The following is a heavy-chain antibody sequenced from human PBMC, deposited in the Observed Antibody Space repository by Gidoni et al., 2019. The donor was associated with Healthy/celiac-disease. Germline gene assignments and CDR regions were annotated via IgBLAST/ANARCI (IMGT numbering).Heavy chain of an antibody. CDR1: GGSIRSGDYY. CDR2: IYYSGST. V-gene: IGHV4-30-4*01. CDR3: ARVPAAPGAEYFQH. D-gene: IGHD6-13*01. J-gene: IGHJ1*01. Sequence: QVQLQESGPGLVKPSQTLSLPCTVSGGSIRSGDYYWSWIRQPPGKGLEWIGYIYYSGSTYYNPSLKSRVTISVDTSKNQFSLKLRSVTAADTAVYYCARVPAAPGAEYFQHWGQGTLVTVSS.